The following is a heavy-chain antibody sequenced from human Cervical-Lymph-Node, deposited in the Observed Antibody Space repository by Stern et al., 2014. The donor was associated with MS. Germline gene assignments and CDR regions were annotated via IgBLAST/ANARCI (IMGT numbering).Heavy chain of an antibody. CDR3: ARGLLGSENAFDI. J-gene: IGHJ3*02. D-gene: IGHD2-15*01. CDR1: GFTFTSFG. CDR2: ISACNGNA. V-gene: IGHV1-18*01. Sequence: VQLVDSGAGVKKPGASVKVSCKASGFTFTSFGISWVRQAPGQGLEWMGCISACNGNANYAHKLQGRVTMTTDTSTSAAYMELRSLRSDDTAVYYWARGLLGSENAFDIWGQGTMVTVSS.